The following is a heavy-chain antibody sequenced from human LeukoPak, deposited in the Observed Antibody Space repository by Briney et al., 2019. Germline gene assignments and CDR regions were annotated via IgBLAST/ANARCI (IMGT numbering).Heavy chain of an antibody. CDR1: GYTFTSYG. CDR2: ISAYNGNT. D-gene: IGHD2-15*01. J-gene: IGHJ4*02. CDR3: ARVTCSSGGSCYFMVY. V-gene: IGHV1-18*04. Sequence: ASVKVSCKASGYTFTSYGISWVRQAPGQGLEWMGWISAYNGNTNYAQKLQGRATMTTDTSTSTAYMELRSLRSDDTAVYYCARVTCSSGGSCYFMVYWGQGTLVTVSS.